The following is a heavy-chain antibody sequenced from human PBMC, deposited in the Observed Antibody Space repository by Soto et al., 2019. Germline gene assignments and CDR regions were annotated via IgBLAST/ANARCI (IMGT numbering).Heavy chain of an antibody. D-gene: IGHD6-19*01. J-gene: IGHJ5*01. CDR1: GESFSVYY. V-gene: IGHV4-34*01. CDR2: INHSGST. Sequence: SETLDLTCGVSGESFSVYYWSWIRQPPGKGLEWIGEINHSGSTNYNPSLKSRVTISVDTSKNHLSLKLSSVTAADTAVYYCAREKHPWVAVPVRQLKSTWWFDSWGQGTLVIVTS. CDR3: AREKHPWVAVPVRQLKSTWWFDS.